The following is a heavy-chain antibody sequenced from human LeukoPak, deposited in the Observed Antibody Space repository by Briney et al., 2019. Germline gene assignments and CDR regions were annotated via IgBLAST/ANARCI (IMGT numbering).Heavy chain of an antibody. CDR2: IHYSGST. Sequence: SETLSLTCTVSGGSISSYYWSWIRQPPGKGLEWIGYIHYSGSTNYNPSLKSRVTISVDTSKNQFSLKLSSVTAADTAVYYCATLGYSYGYMDYWGQGSLVTVSS. J-gene: IGHJ4*02. CDR3: ATLGYSYGYMDY. CDR1: GGSISSYY. V-gene: IGHV4-59*01. D-gene: IGHD5-18*01.